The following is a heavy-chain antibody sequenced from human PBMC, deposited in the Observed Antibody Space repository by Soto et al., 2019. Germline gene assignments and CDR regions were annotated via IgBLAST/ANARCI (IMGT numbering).Heavy chain of an antibody. CDR2: TIPLLNVA. J-gene: IGHJ4*02. Sequence: ASVKVSCKASGGTFSTSTFTWVRQAPGQGLEWMGRTIPLLNVADYAQDFQGRLTITADKSTSTTYMELTSLTSKDTAVYYCARDSPSGRTFSGYDAIESWGQGTLVTVSS. CDR1: GGTFSTST. V-gene: IGHV1-69*04. D-gene: IGHD5-12*01. CDR3: ARDSPSGRTFSGYDAIES.